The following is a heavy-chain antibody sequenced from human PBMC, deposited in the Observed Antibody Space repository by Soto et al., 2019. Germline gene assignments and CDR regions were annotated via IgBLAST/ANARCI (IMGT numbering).Heavy chain of an antibody. CDR1: GFPLTTSGAG. D-gene: IGHD7-27*01. J-gene: IGHJ4*02. CDR3: AYRLYGGWLTGSYYDY. V-gene: IGHV2-5*02. Sequence: SGPTLANPTQPFTLTCSFLGFPLTTSGAGVGWIGQPPAKALGWLALGYLDDDKRYSPSRQIRLTTTNATYKTQRVRTMTNMDPVDTATDYCAYRLYGGWLTGSYYDYWGPGTLVTVSS. CDR2: GYLDDDK.